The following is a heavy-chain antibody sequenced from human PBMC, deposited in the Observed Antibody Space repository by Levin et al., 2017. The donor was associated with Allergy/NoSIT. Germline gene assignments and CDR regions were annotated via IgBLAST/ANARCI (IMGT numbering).Heavy chain of an antibody. Sequence: GESLKISCAASGFTFSSYGMHWVRQAPGKGLEWVAVISYDGSNKYYADSVKGRFTISRDNSKNTLYLQMNSLRAEDTAVYYCAKDTGGSSWYSVQLNYYYYGMDVWGQGTTVTVSS. J-gene: IGHJ6*02. CDR3: AKDTGGSSWYSVQLNYYYYGMDV. CDR1: GFTFSSYG. V-gene: IGHV3-30*18. D-gene: IGHD6-13*01. CDR2: ISYDGSNK.